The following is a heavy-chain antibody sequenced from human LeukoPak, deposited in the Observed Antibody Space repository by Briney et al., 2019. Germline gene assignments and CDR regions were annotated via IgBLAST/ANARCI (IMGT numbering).Heavy chain of an antibody. D-gene: IGHD6-19*01. CDR2: INPNSGDT. CDR1: GYTFTGYY. V-gene: IGHV1-2*02. Sequence: ASVKVSCKASGYTFTGYYMHWVRQAPGLGLEWMGWINPNSGDTNYAQKFQGRVTMTRDTSISTAYMELSRLGSDDTAVYYCARGVPPSYSSAWYVNYWGQRALVTVSS. CDR3: ARGVPPSYSSAWYVNY. J-gene: IGHJ4*02.